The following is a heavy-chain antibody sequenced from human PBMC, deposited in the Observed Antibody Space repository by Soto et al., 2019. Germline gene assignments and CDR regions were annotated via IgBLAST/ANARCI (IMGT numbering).Heavy chain of an antibody. Sequence: PGGSLILSCAASGFTFSSHAMGWLRQAPGTGPEWVAFVDGSGYDTFYADSVKGRFTISRDNSKNSLYLQMNSLRAEDTAVYYCARGGSNGYYSDYWGQGTLVTVSS. V-gene: IGHV3-23*01. J-gene: IGHJ4*02. CDR2: VDGSGYDT. CDR3: ARGGSNGYYSDY. D-gene: IGHD3-22*01. CDR1: GFTFSSHA.